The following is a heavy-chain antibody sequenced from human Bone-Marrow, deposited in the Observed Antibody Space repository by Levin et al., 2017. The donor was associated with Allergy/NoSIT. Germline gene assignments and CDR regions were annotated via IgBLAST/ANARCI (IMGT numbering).Heavy chain of an antibody. D-gene: IGHD2-15*01. CDR3: ARTHPDCSGGNCFAFDF. J-gene: IGHJ3*01. CDR1: GYTFTNYY. V-gene: IGHV1-46*01. Sequence: GASVKVSCKASGYTFTNYYMHWVRQAPGQGLEWMGIINPSGGIISPTGDTTNYAQKFQGRVTMTTDTSTSTVYMDPRSLRSEDTAVYYCARTHPDCSGGNCFAFDFWGQGTMVTVSS. CDR2: INPSGGIISPTGDTT.